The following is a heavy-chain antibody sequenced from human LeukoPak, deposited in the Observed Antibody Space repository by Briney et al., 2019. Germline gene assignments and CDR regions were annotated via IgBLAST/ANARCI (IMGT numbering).Heavy chain of an antibody. CDR3: ARGCGGDCYPFRDY. CDR2: ISSSGSYI. CDR1: GFTFSSYA. D-gene: IGHD2-21*02. V-gene: IGHV3-21*06. Sequence: KPGGSLRLSCAASGFTFSSYAFNWVRRAPGKGLEWVSSISSSGSYIYYADSVKGRFTISRANAKNSLYLQMSSLRAEDTAVYYCARGCGGDCYPFRDYWGQGTLVTVSS. J-gene: IGHJ4*02.